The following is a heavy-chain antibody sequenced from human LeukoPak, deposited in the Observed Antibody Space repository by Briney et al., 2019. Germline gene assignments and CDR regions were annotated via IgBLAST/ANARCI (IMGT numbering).Heavy chain of an antibody. Sequence: GGSLRLSCAASEFTFSSYWMHWVRQAPGKGLVWVSRIHSDGSITTYTDSVRGRFTISRDNAKNTLYLHMNSLRAEDTAVYYCARAPPSSGYAYHFDIWGQGTMVTVSS. CDR2: IHSDGSIT. V-gene: IGHV3-74*03. CDR1: EFTFSSYW. D-gene: IGHD5-18*01. J-gene: IGHJ3*02. CDR3: ARAPPSSGYAYHFDI.